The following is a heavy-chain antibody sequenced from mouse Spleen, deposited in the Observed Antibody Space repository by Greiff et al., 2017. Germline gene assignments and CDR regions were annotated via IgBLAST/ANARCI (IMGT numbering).Heavy chain of an antibody. CDR1: GFNIKDYY. Sequence: EVQLQQSGAELVKPGASVKLSCTASGFNIKDYYIHWVKQRTEQGLEWIGRIDPEDGETKYAPKFQVQASVTADTSSNTAYLQLSSLTSEDTAVYYCARSGYALDYWGQGTSVTVSS. V-gene: IGHV14-2*01. D-gene: IGHD3-1*01. CDR2: IDPEDGET. CDR3: ARSGYALDY. J-gene: IGHJ4*01.